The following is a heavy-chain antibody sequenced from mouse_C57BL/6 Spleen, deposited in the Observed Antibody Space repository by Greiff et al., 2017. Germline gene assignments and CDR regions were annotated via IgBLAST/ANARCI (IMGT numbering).Heavy chain of an antibody. V-gene: IGHV1-19*01. J-gene: IGHJ4*01. Sequence: VQLKQSGPVLVKPGASVKMSCKASGYTFTDYYMNWVKQSHGKSLEWIGGINPYNGGTSYNQKFKGKATLTVDKSSSTAYMELNSLTSEYSAVYYCVLDYGSSEYAMDYWGQGTSVTVSS. CDR1: GYTFTDYY. CDR2: INPYNGGT. D-gene: IGHD1-1*01. CDR3: VLDYGSSEYAMDY.